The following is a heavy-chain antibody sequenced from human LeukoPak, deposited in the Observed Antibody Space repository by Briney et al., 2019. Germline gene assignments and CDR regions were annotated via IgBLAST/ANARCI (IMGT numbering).Heavy chain of an antibody. V-gene: IGHV4-39*01. CDR1: GGSISSSSYY. CDR2: IYYSGST. J-gene: IGHJ5*02. Sequence: SETLSLTCTVSGGSISSSSYYWGWIRQPPGKGLEWIGSIYYSGSTYYNPFLKSRVTISVDTSKNQFSLKLSSVTAADTAVYYCARHPRITIFGGNLWGQGTLVTVSS. CDR3: ARHPRITIFGGNL. D-gene: IGHD3-3*01.